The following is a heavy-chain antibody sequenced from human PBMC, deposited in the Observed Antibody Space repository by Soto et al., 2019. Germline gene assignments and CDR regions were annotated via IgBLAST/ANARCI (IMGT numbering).Heavy chain of an antibody. J-gene: IGHJ5*02. V-gene: IGHV4-39*01. CDR3: ARQERFGNWFDP. Sequence: PSYTPALGRMLSSGSVCSSSYFWGWIRQPPGKGLEWIGNIHHSGSIHYNPSLKSRVTISVAMSKNQFSLRLSSVTAADTAVYCCARQERFGNWFDPWGQGTLVTVSS. D-gene: IGHD1-26*01. CDR1: SGSVCSSSYF. CDR2: IHHSGSI.